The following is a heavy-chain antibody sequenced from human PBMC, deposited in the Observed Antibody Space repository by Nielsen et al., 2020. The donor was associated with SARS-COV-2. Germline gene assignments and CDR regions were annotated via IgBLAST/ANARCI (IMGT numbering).Heavy chain of an antibody. CDR2: ISWNSGSI. D-gene: IGHD3-16*01. CDR1: GFTFDDYA. Sequence: GGSLRLSCAASGFTFDDYAMHWVRQAPGKGLEWVPGISWNSGSIGYADSVKGRFTISRDNAKNSLYLQMNSLRAEDTALYYCAKAASWGIAGANFDYWGQGTLVTVSS. CDR3: AKAASWGIAGANFDY. V-gene: IGHV3-9*01. J-gene: IGHJ4*02.